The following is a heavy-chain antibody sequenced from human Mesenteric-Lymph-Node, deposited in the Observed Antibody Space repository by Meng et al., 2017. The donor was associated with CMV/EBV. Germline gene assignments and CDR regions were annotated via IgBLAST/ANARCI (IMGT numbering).Heavy chain of an antibody. J-gene: IGHJ4*02. CDR2: IRNDGSKT. CDR3: AILANTATVD. V-gene: IGHV3-30*02. D-gene: IGHD4-17*01. Sequence: GESLKISCEASGFIISTSGMHWVRQAPGKGLEWVAYIRNDGSKTYYIDSVKGRFTISRDNSKNTLYLQMNSLRAEDTAVYYCAILANTATVDWGRGTLVTVSS. CDR1: GFIISTSG.